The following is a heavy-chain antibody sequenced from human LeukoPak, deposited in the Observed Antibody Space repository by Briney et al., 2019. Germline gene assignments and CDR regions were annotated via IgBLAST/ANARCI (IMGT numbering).Heavy chain of an antibody. CDR1: GFTFSSYG. CDR3: ARGTNWNYFDH. Sequence: GGSLRLSCAASGFTFSSYGMHWVRQAPGKGLEWVAVIWYDGSNKYYAASVKGRFTISRDNSANTLYLQMNSLRGEDTAVYYCARGTNWNYFDHWGQGTPVTVSS. CDR2: IWYDGSNK. D-gene: IGHD1-20*01. J-gene: IGHJ4*02. V-gene: IGHV3-33*01.